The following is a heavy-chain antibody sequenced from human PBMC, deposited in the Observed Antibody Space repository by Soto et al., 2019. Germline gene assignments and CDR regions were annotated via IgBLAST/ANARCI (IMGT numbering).Heavy chain of an antibody. J-gene: IGHJ6*02. CDR3: ARVQQRDDSSGYYFHYYYYGMDV. CDR2: ISSSSSTI. Sequence: PGGSLRLSCAASGFTFSSYSMNWVRQAPGKGLEWVSYISSSSSTIYYADSVKGRFTISRDNAKNSLYLQMNSLRDEDTAVYYCARVQQRDDSSGYYFHYYYYGMDVWGQGTTVTVSS. CDR1: GFTFSSYS. V-gene: IGHV3-48*02. D-gene: IGHD3-22*01.